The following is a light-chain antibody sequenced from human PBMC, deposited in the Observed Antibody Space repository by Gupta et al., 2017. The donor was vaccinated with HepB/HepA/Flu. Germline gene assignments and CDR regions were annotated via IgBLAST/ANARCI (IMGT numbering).Light chain of an antibody. CDR3: AAGDDSRSGYV. CDR1: RSTIGSNY. CDR2: KSN. J-gene: IGLJ1*01. V-gene: IGLV1-47*01. Sequence: QSVLTQPPSASGTPGQSVTISCSGSRSTIGSNYVYWFKQLPGTAPKLVDYKSNKRRSGVPGRISGSKSDTSASLAISGLRAEDEADYYCAAGDDSRSGYVFGTGTTVTVL.